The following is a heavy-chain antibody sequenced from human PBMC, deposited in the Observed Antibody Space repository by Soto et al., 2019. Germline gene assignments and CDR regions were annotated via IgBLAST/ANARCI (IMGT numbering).Heavy chain of an antibody. CDR3: ARDLVWAFDY. Sequence: EVQLVESGGGLVQPGGSLRLSCAASGFTFSTFSMNWVRHDPGRGLEWIAYFGGDSRPISYADSVKGRFTISRYNAKNYLYLQMDSLRDEDTAVYYCARDLVWAFDYWGQGPLVTVSS. D-gene: IGHD6-6*01. CDR1: GFTFSTFS. V-gene: IGHV3-48*02. CDR2: FGGDSRPI. J-gene: IGHJ4*02.